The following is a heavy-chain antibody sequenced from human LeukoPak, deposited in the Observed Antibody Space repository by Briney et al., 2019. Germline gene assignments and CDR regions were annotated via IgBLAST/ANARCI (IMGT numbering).Heavy chain of an antibody. V-gene: IGHV1-2*02. J-gene: IGHJ4*02. CDR3: AGSLGYCTSNVCYLKY. D-gene: IGHD2-8*01. Sequence: ASVKVSCKASGYTFTGYYMHWVRQAPGQGLEWMGWINCNTGGTNYAQKFQGRVTMTRDTSISTVYMELSRLRSDDTAVYYCAGSLGYCTSNVCYLKYWGQGTLVTVSS. CDR2: INCNTGGT. CDR1: GYTFTGYY.